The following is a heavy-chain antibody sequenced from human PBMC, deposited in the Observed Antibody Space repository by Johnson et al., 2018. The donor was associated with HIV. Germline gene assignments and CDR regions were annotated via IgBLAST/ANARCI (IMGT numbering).Heavy chain of an antibody. CDR3: AREKIKGYAFDI. V-gene: IGHV3-33*01. Sequence: QVQLVESGGGVVQPGRSLRLSCVASGFTISNYGMHWVRQAPGKGLEWVAFIRYDGNNKYYADSVKGRFTISRDNSKNTLYLQMNSLRAEDTAVYYCAREKIKGYAFDIWGQGTMVTVSS. J-gene: IGHJ3*02. CDR1: GFTISNYG. D-gene: IGHD3-16*01. CDR2: IRYDGNNK.